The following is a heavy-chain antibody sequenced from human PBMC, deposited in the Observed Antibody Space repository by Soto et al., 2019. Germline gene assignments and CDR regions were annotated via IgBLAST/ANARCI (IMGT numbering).Heavy chain of an antibody. CDR3: TRDPGTTTPYNLDL. Sequence: EVQLVESGGGLVHPGGSLRLSCVASGFSFSSYSMNWVRQAPGKGLEWVSYIRSTSATIYYVDSVKGRFTVSRDNAQDSLYLQMDSLRFEDTAVYYCTRDPGTTTPYNLDLWGKGTTVTVSS. CDR1: GFSFSSYS. V-gene: IGHV3-48*01. J-gene: IGHJ6*03. CDR2: IRSTSATI. D-gene: IGHD1-1*01.